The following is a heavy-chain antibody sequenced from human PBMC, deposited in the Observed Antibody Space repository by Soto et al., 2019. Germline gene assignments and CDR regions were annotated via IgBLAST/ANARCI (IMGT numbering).Heavy chain of an antibody. CDR1: GFTSSNYA. J-gene: IGHJ4*02. Sequence: GGSLRLSCVVSGFTSSNYAMSWVRQAPGKGLEWVSVISGSGSSTHYADSLRGRFTTSRDNSEKTMYLQMNGLRAEDTAVYYCAKWAYGDYPGWADSCGQGTLVTVSS. V-gene: IGHV3-23*01. CDR2: ISGSGSST. CDR3: AKWAYGDYPGWADS. D-gene: IGHD4-17*01.